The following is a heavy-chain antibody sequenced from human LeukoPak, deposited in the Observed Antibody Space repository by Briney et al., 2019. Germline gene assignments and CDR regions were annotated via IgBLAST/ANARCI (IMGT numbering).Heavy chain of an antibody. V-gene: IGHV3-23*01. CDR2: ISGSGGST. Sequence: GGPLRLSCAASGFTFSSYAMSWVRQAPGKGLEWVSAISGSGGSTYYADSVKGRFTISRDNSKNTLYLQMNSLRAEDTAVYYCAKDRGGRWEGGQLWLFGAFDIWGQGTMVTVSS. CDR1: GFTFSSYA. J-gene: IGHJ3*02. D-gene: IGHD5-18*01. CDR3: AKDRGGRWEGGQLWLFGAFDI.